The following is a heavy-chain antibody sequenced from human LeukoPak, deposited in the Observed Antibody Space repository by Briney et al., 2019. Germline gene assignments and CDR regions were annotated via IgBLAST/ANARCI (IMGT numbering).Heavy chain of an antibody. J-gene: IGHJ3*02. Sequence: PSETLSLTCAVYGGSFSGYYWSWIRQSPGKGLEWIGEFIHSGSINYNPSLKSRVTISLDTSTNHFSLKLSSVTAADTAVCYCARVEQLQEVVDAFDIWGQGTMVTVSS. CDR3: ARVEQLQEVVDAFDI. V-gene: IGHV4-34*12. CDR1: GGSFSGYY. D-gene: IGHD6-19*01. CDR2: FIHSGSI.